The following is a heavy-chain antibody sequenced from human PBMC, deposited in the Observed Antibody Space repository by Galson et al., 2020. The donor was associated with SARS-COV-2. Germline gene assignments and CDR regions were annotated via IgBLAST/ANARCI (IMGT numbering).Heavy chain of an antibody. CDR2: ISSSSSTI. Sequence: GGSLRLSCAASGFTFSSYSMNWVRQAPGKGLEWVSYISSSSSTIYYADSVKGRFTISRDNAKNSLYLQMNSLRDEDTAVYYCARDLSGGSGSYYEDAYYYYGMDVWGQGTTVTVSS. D-gene: IGHD3-10*01. V-gene: IGHV3-48*02. CDR1: GFTFSSYS. CDR3: ARDLSGGSGSYYEDAYYYYGMDV. J-gene: IGHJ6*02.